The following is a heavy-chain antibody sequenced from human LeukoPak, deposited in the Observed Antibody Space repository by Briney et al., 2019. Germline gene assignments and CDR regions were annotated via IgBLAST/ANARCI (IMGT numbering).Heavy chain of an antibody. V-gene: IGHV3-30-3*01. Sequence: QPGRSLRLSCAASGFTFKSHAMHWVRQAPGKGLEWVAFISYDATKKDYVDSVKGRFTVSRDNSKSTLYLQMNSLRLEDTAVYYCARDLSTCYATDYWGQGTLVTVSS. CDR1: GFTFKSHA. D-gene: IGHD2-2*01. CDR3: ARDLSTCYATDY. J-gene: IGHJ4*02. CDR2: ISYDATKK.